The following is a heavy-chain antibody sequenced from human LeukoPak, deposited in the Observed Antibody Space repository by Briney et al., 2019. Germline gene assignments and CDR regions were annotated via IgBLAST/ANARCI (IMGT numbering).Heavy chain of an antibody. Sequence: ASVKVSCKASGYPFTTYDINWVRQATGQGLEWMGWMDPNNENTGFAQKFQGRVTITRNTSISTAYMELSSLTSEDTAVYYCATGGIAAAPPEYWSQGTLVTVSS. J-gene: IGHJ4*02. CDR3: ATGGIAAAPPEY. D-gene: IGHD6-25*01. CDR1: GYPFTTYD. V-gene: IGHV1-8*03. CDR2: MDPNNENT.